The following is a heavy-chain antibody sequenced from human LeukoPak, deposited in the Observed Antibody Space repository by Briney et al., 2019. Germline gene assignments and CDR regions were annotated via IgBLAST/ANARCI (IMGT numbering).Heavy chain of an antibody. D-gene: IGHD3-16*02. CDR1: GFTFSSYW. J-gene: IGHJ4*02. Sequence: GGSLRLSCAASGFTFSSYWMHWVRQAPGKGLVWVSRINSDGSSTSYADSVKGRFTISRDNAKNTLYLQMNSLRTEDTAVYYCARGPGGGDYVWGSYRYDYWGQGTLVTVSS. CDR3: ARGPGGGDYVWGSYRYDY. V-gene: IGHV3-74*01. CDR2: INSDGSST.